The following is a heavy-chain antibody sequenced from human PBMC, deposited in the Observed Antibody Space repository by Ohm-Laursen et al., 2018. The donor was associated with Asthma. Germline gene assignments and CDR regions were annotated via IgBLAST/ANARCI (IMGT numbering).Heavy chain of an antibody. CDR3: ARDQAPLLWFREEELYYYGMDV. Sequence: SVKVSCTASGYTSTSYGISCVRQSPGQGLEWMGWFSAYNGNTNYAQKLQGRVTMTTDTSTSTAYMELRSLRSDDTAVYYCARDQAPLLWFREEELYYYGMDVWGQGTTVTVSS. D-gene: IGHD3-10*01. CDR2: FSAYNGNT. V-gene: IGHV1-18*01. J-gene: IGHJ6*02. CDR1: GYTSTSYG.